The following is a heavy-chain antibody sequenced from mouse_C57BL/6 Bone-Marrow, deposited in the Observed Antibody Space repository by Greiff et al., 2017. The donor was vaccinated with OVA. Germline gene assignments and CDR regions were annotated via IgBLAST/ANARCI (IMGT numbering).Heavy chain of an antibody. V-gene: IGHV1-53*01. CDR3: AREGITTVVRWYFDV. CDR2: INPSNGGT. Sequence: QVQLQQPGTELVKPGASVKLSCKASGYTFTSYWMHWVKQRPGQGLEWIGNINPSNGGTNYNEKFKSKATLTVDKSSSTAYMQLSSLTSEDSAVYYCAREGITTVVRWYFDVWGTGTTVTVSS. J-gene: IGHJ1*03. D-gene: IGHD1-1*01. CDR1: GYTFTSYW.